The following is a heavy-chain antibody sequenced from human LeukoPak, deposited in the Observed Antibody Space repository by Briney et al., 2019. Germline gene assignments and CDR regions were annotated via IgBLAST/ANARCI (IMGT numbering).Heavy chain of an antibody. CDR3: ARGPHSWNYVGYYYYYMDV. Sequence: SETLSLTCTVSGGSISSSIYYWGWIRQPPGKGLEWIGSIYYSGSTYYNPSLKSRVTISVDTSKNQFSLKLCCVTAADTAVYYCARGPHSWNYVGYYYYYMDVWGKGTTVTVSS. CDR2: IYYSGST. D-gene: IGHD1-7*01. CDR1: GGSISSSIYY. J-gene: IGHJ6*03. V-gene: IGHV4-39*07.